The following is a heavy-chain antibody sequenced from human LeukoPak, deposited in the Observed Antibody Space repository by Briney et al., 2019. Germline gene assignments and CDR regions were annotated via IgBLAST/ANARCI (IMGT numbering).Heavy chain of an antibody. Sequence: SQTLSLTCAISGDSVSSNSVTWNWIKQSPSRGLEWLGRTYYRSTWYNDYAVSVRGRITVNPDTSKNQLSLHLNSVTPEDTAVYYCARRLTQYDCFDPWGQGILVTVSS. J-gene: IGHJ5*02. CDR2: TYYRSTWYN. CDR3: ARRLTQYDCFDP. D-gene: IGHD2-2*01. CDR1: GDSVSSNSVT. V-gene: IGHV6-1*01.